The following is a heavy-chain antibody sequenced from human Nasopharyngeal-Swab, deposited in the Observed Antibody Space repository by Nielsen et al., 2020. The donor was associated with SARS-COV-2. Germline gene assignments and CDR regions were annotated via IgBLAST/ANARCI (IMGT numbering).Heavy chain of an antibody. D-gene: IGHD2/OR15-2a*01. V-gene: IGHV3-23*01. CDR3: AKDLRGPYFF. Sequence: GGSLRLSCVASGYSFRTYGMSWVRQAPGKGLEWVAAIIGSGDISGSGGSTYYADSVKGRFTISRDNSKNTLSLQMNSLRAEDTALYYCAKDLRGPYFFWGQGTLVTVSS. J-gene: IGHJ4*02. CDR1: GYSFRTYG. CDR2: IIGSGDISGSGGST.